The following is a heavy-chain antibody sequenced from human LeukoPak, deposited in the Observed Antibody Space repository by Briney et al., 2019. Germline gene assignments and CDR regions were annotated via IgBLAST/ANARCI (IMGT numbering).Heavy chain of an antibody. Sequence: ASVTVSLTSSAYSFTVYNIHRVRQAPGQGLEWMGWISPNSGGTNYAQKFQGRVAMTRDTSITTTHMELSKLRSDDTAVYYCARTRSYDILTSYPRYFGLAVWGQGTTVTVSS. CDR1: AYSFTVYN. CDR2: ISPNSGGT. D-gene: IGHD3-9*01. CDR3: ARTRSYDILTSYPRYFGLAV. V-gene: IGHV1-2*02. J-gene: IGHJ6*02.